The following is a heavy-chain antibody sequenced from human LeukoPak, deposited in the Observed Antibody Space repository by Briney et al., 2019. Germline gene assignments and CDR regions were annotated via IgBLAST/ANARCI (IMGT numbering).Heavy chain of an antibody. CDR1: GFTFISYS. CDR2: ISNGSPNI. Sequence: GGSLRLSCAASGFTFISYSMNWLRQAPAKGLEWVSSISNGSPNIYYADSVKGRFTISRDSAKDSLFLQMNSLRAEDTAVYYCARALHDSSGYYFDYWGQGTLVTVSS. CDR3: ARALHDSSGYYFDY. J-gene: IGHJ4*02. D-gene: IGHD3-22*01. V-gene: IGHV3-21*01.